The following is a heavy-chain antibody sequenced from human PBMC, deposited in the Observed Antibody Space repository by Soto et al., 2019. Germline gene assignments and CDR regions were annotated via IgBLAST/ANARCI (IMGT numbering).Heavy chain of an antibody. J-gene: IGHJ4*02. D-gene: IGHD4-17*01. Sequence: QVQLVESGGGVVQPGRSLRLSCAASGFTFSSYGMHWVRQAPGKGLEWVAVISYDGSNKYYADSVKGRFTISRDNSKNALHLQMNSLRAEDTAVYYCANARSDYGDYSYYFDYWGQGTLVTVSS. CDR3: ANARSDYGDYSYYFDY. CDR1: GFTFSSYG. CDR2: ISYDGSNK. V-gene: IGHV3-30*18.